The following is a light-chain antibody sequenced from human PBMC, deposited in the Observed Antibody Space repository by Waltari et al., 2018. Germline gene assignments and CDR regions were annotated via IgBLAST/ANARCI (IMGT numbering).Light chain of an antibody. CDR2: EGS. V-gene: IGLV2-23*01. CDR1: SSDVGSYAL. CDR3: CSYAGSHYV. J-gene: IGLJ1*01. Sequence: QSALTQPASVSGSPGQSITISCTGTSSDVGSYALASWYQQHPGKAPKLMIYEGSKRPSGVSNRFSGSKSGNTASLTISGLQAEDEADYYCCSYAGSHYVFGTGTKVSVL.